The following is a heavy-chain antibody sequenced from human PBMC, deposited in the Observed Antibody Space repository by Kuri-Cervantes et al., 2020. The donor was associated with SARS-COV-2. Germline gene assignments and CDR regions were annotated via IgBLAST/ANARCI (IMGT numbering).Heavy chain of an antibody. CDR3: ARGGSGNYPNLLGY. Sequence: SETLSLTCTVSGGSISSGSYYWSWIRQPAGKGLEWIGRIYTSGSTNYNPSLKSRVTISVDTSKNQFSLKLSSVTAAGTAVYYCARGGSGNYPNLLGYWGQGTLVTVSS. V-gene: IGHV4-61*02. D-gene: IGHD4-11*01. CDR2: IYTSGST. CDR1: GGSISSGSYY. J-gene: IGHJ4*02.